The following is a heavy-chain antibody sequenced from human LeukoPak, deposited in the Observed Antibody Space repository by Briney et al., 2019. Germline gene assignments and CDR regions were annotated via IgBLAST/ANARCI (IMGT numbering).Heavy chain of an antibody. CDR2: IIPIFGTT. Sequence: ASVKVSCKASGGTFISYAISWVRQAPGQGVEWMGGIIPIFGTTNYAQQFQGRVTITTDESTSTAYMELSSLRSEDTAVYYCARDVLAARHPTYFDYWGQGTLVTVSS. CDR3: ARDVLAARHPTYFDY. V-gene: IGHV1-69*05. CDR1: GGTFISYA. J-gene: IGHJ4*02. D-gene: IGHD6-6*01.